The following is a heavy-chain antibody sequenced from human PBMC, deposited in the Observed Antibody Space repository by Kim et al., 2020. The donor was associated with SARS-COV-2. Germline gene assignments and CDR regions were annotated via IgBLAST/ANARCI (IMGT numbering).Heavy chain of an antibody. CDR1: GGSISSSSYY. CDR2: IYYSGST. V-gene: IGHV4-39*01. J-gene: IGHJ4*02. Sequence: SETLSLTCTVSGGSISSSSYYWGWIRQPPGKGLEWIGSIYYSGSTYYNPSLKSRVTISVDTSKNQFSLKLSSVTAADTAVYYCARHVRYSGSYYVSLYYFDYWGQGTLVTVSS. CDR3: ARHVRYSGSYYVSLYYFDY. D-gene: IGHD1-26*01.